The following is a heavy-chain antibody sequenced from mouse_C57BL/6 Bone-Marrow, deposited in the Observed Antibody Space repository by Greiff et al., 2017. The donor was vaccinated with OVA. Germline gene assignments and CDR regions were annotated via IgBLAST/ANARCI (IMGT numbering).Heavy chain of an antibody. CDR2: ISSGGSYT. CDR3: ARQGGGDY. CDR1: GFTFSSYG. Sequence: EVKVVESGGDLVKPGGSLKLSCAASGFTFSSYGMSWVRQTPDKRLEWVATISSGGSYTYYPDSVKGRFTISRDNAKNTLYLQMSSLKSEATAMYYCARQGGGDYWGQGTTLTVSS. V-gene: IGHV5-6*01. J-gene: IGHJ2*01.